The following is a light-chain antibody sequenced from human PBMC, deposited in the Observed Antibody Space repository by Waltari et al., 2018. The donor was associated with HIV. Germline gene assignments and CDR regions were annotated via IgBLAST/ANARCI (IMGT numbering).Light chain of an antibody. CDR3: NSRDSSGNHP. V-gene: IGLV3-19*01. J-gene: IGLJ2*01. CDR2: GKN. CDR1: SLRSYY. Sequence: SSELTQDPAVSVALGQTVRITCQGDSLRSYYTSWYQQKPGQAPVLVIDGKNHRPSGIPDRFSGSSSGNTASLTITGAQAEDEADYYCNSRDSSGNHPFGGGTKLTVL.